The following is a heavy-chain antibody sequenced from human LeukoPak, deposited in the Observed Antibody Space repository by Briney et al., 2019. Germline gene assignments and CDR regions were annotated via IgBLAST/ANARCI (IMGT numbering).Heavy chain of an antibody. CDR2: ISGSGGST. CDR3: AKWLVGRYFQH. Sequence: GGSLRLSCAASGFTFSSYAMSWVRQAPGKGLEWVSAISGSGGSTYYADSVKGRFTISRDNSKTTLFLQMNSLRAEDTAVYYWAKWLVGRYFQHWGQGTLVTVSS. CDR1: GFTFSSYA. D-gene: IGHD6-19*01. J-gene: IGHJ1*01. V-gene: IGHV3-23*01.